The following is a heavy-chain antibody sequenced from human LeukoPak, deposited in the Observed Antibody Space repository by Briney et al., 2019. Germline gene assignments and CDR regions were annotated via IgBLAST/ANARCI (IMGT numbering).Heavy chain of an antibody. CDR1: GFSFSSYW. J-gene: IGHJ4*02. CDR3: ARECSSTSCYAPHFDY. V-gene: IGHV3-7*01. D-gene: IGHD2-2*01. Sequence: GGSLRLSCAASGFSFSSYWMSWVRQTPENGLEFVGNIDRDGGVRNYMDSLKGRCTISRDNAKNSLYLQMNSLRAEDTAVYYCARECSSTSCYAPHFDYWGQGTLVTVSS. CDR2: IDRDGGVR.